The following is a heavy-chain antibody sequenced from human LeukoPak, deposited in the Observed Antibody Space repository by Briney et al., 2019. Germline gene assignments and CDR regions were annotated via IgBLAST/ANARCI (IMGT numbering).Heavy chain of an antibody. CDR1: GGSISTNPYW. V-gene: IGHV4-61*01. Sequence: SGTLSLTCTVSGGSISTNPYWWTWVRQPPGKGLEWIGYIYYSGSTNYNPSLKSRVTMSVDTSKNQFSLKLSSVTAADTAVYYCARDRPPQHWGQGTLVTVSS. J-gene: IGHJ1*01. CDR3: ARDRPPQH. D-gene: IGHD6-6*01. CDR2: IYYSGST.